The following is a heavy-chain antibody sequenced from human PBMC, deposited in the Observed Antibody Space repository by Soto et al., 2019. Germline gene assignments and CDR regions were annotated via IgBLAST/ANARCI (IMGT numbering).Heavy chain of an antibody. CDR2: ISGSGGST. Sequence: EVQLLESGGGLVQPGGSLRLSCAASGFTFSNYGMSWVRQAPRKGLEWVSDISGSGGSTYYADSVKGRFTISRDNSKNTLYLQMYSLRVEDTAVYYCAAYYDFLTGFDPWGQGTLVTVSS. V-gene: IGHV3-23*01. CDR1: GFTFSNYG. J-gene: IGHJ5*02. D-gene: IGHD3-9*01. CDR3: AAYYDFLTGFDP.